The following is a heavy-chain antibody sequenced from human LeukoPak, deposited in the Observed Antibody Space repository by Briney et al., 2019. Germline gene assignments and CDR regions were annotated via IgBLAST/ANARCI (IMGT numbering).Heavy chain of an antibody. CDR2: ISYDGSIK. CDR3: AKVESWGNHDAFDI. Sequence: GGSLRLSCAASGFTFSSHGMHWVRQAPGKGLEWVAVISYDGSIKYYADSVKGRFTISRDNPENTLHLQMNSLRAEDTAVYYCAKVESWGNHDAFDIWGQGTMVTVSS. CDR1: GFTFSSHG. J-gene: IGHJ3*02. D-gene: IGHD6-13*01. V-gene: IGHV3-30*18.